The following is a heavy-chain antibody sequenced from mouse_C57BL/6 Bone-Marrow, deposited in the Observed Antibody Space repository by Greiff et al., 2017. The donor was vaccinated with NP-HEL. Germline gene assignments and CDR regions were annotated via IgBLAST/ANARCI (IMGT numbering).Heavy chain of an antibody. CDR3: VREDNYDGRAWFAY. CDR2: IRSKSSNYAT. CDR1: GFTFNTYA. J-gene: IGHJ3*01. D-gene: IGHD2-12*01. Sequence: EVQLVESGGGLVQPTGSLKLSCAASGFTFNTYAMHWVRQAPGTGLEWVARIRSKSSNYATYYADSVKDRFTISRDDSQSMLYLQMNNLKTEDTAMYYCVREDNYDGRAWFAYWGQGTLVTVSA. V-gene: IGHV10-3*01.